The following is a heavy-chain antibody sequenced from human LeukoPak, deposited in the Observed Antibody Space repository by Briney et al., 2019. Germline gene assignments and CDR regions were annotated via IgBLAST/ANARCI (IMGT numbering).Heavy chain of an antibody. Sequence: GASVKVSRKASGYTFTGYYMHWVRQAPGQGLEWMGRINPNSGGTNYAQKFQGRVTTTRDTSISTAYMELSRLRSDDTAVYYCARDKAPDTAMVLWGQGTLVTVSS. CDR2: INPNSGGT. J-gene: IGHJ4*02. V-gene: IGHV1-2*02. CDR3: ARDKAPDTAMVL. CDR1: GYTFTGYY. D-gene: IGHD5-18*01.